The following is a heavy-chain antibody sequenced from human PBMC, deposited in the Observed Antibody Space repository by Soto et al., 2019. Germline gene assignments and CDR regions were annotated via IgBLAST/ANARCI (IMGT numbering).Heavy chain of an antibody. Sequence: GAGPTLGNPTETLTLTCTVSGFSLSNARMGVSWIRQPPGKALEWLAHIFSNDEKSYRTSLKSRLTISKDTSKSQVVLSMTNMDPVDTATYYCARIGQLLVVPYMDVWGKGTTVTAP. V-gene: IGHV2-26*01. CDR1: GFSLSNARMG. D-gene: IGHD5-18*01. CDR2: IFSNDEK. J-gene: IGHJ6*03. CDR3: ARIGQLLVVPYMDV.